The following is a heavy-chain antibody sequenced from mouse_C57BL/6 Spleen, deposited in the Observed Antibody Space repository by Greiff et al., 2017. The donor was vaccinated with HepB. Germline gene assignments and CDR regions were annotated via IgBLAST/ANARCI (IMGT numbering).Heavy chain of an antibody. V-gene: IGHV1-59*01. CDR3: ARERIFRSSYGDY. CDR2: IDPSDSYT. D-gene: IGHD1-1*01. Sequence: QVHVKQPGAELVRPGTSVKLSCKASGYTFTSYWMHWVKQRPGQGLEWIGVIDPSDSYTNYNQKFKGKATLPVDTSSSTAYMQLSSVTSEDSAVYYCARERIFRSSYGDYWGQGTTLTVSS. CDR1: GYTFTSYW. J-gene: IGHJ2*01.